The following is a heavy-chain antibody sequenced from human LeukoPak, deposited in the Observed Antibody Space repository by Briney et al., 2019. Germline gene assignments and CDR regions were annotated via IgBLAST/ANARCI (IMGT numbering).Heavy chain of an antibody. Sequence: PGGSLRLSCAASGFTFDDYAMHWVRQAPGKGLEWVSGISWNSGSIGYADSVKGRFTISRDNAKNSLYLQMNSLRAEDTAVYYCARPTPGYSSSWSRGYGMDVWGQGTTVTVSS. J-gene: IGHJ6*02. CDR3: ARPTPGYSSSWSRGYGMDV. CDR1: GFTFDDYA. CDR2: ISWNSGSI. D-gene: IGHD6-13*01. V-gene: IGHV3-9*01.